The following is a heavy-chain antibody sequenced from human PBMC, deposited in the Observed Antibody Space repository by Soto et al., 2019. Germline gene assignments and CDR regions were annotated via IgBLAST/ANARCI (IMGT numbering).Heavy chain of an antibody. V-gene: IGHV3-9*01. CDR3: ANDRRGTVTTGLYDY. CDR1: GFTFDDYA. Sequence: EVQLVESGGGLVQPGRSLRLSCAASGFTFDDYAMHWVRQAQGKGLEWVSGISWNSGSIGYADSVKGRFTISRDNAKNSLYLQMNSLRAEDTALYYCANDRRGTVTTGLYDYWGQGTLVTVSS. D-gene: IGHD4-17*01. J-gene: IGHJ4*02. CDR2: ISWNSGSI.